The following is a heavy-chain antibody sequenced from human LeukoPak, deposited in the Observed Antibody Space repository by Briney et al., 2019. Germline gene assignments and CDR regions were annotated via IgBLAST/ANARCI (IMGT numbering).Heavy chain of an antibody. CDR2: INHSGST. J-gene: IGHJ4*02. V-gene: IGHV4-34*01. CDR3: ARGSRFAFTVRGGYDY. D-gene: IGHD3-10*01. CDR1: GGSFSGYY. Sequence: PSETLSLTXAVYGGSFSGYYWSWISQPPGKGLEWIGEINHSGSTNYNPSLKSRVTISVDTSKNQFSLKLSSVTAADTAVYYCARGSRFAFTVRGGYDYWGQGTLVTVSS.